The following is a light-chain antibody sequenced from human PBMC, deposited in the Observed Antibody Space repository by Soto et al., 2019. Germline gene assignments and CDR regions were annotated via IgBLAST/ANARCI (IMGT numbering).Light chain of an antibody. Sequence: IVLTQSPASLSVSPGEGATLSCRASQNVNNLLAWYQQKPGRPPRLLIYGASTRATGIPARFSGSGSGTEFNLSISSLQSEDFAVYYCQQYNKWPITFGLGTRLE. J-gene: IGKJ5*01. V-gene: IGKV3-15*01. CDR2: GAS. CDR1: QNVNNL. CDR3: QQYNKWPIT.